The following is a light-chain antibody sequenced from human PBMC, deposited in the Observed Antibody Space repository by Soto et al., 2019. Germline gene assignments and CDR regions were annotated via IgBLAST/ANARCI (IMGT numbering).Light chain of an antibody. CDR3: LHYGSSPWS. CDR1: KSVGRRY. V-gene: IGKV3-20*01. CDR2: VAS. J-gene: IGKJ1*01. Sequence: EIVLTQSPRTLSLSPGERATLSCRASKSVGRRYLAWFQQKPGQSPRLLIYVASTRATGVPDRFSGSGSATDFSLTINRLEPDDSAVYYCLHYGSSPWSLGQGTKVEIK.